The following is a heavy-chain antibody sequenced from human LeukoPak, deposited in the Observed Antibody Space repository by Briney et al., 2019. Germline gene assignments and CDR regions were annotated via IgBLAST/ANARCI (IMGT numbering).Heavy chain of an antibody. D-gene: IGHD5-18*01. CDR2: ISGSGSST. V-gene: IGHV3-23*01. J-gene: IGHJ4*02. Sequence: GGSLRLSCAASGFTFSSYVMSWVRQAPGKGLEWVSKISGSGSSTNYADSVKGRFTLSRDNSKSTLYLQMNSLRVEDTAVYYCAKDLGAMVTPQVFDYWGQGTLVTVSS. CDR1: GFTFSSYV. CDR3: AKDLGAMVTPQVFDY.